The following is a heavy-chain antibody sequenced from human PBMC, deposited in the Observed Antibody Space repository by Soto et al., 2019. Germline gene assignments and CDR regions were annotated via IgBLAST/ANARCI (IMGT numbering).Heavy chain of an antibody. V-gene: IGHV4-31*03. CDR2: INYSGTT. J-gene: IGHJ6*02. CDR1: GGSFSSDSFI. CDR3: ARDYTWDGMQX. D-gene: IGHD1-26*01. Sequence: SETLCLTCSVSGGSFSSDSFIWRWVRQFPRKGLEGIGYINYSGTTYYNQSLRSGITMSVDTSKDQFYLQLSSVTAADTAVYYCARDYTWDGMQXWGQGTTLPVS.